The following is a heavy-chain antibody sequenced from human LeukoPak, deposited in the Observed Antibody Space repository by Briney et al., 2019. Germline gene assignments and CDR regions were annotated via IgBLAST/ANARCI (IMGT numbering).Heavy chain of an antibody. CDR1: GGSISSGGYS. CDR2: IYHSGST. D-gene: IGHD6-6*01. Sequence: SETLSLICAVSGGSISSGGYSWSWIRQPPGKGLEWIGYIYHSGSTYYNPSLKSRVTISVDRSKNQFSLKLSSGTAADTAVYYCARSSMLYSSSSPSWFDPWGQGNLVTVSS. J-gene: IGHJ5*02. V-gene: IGHV4-30-2*01. CDR3: ARSSMLYSSSSPSWFDP.